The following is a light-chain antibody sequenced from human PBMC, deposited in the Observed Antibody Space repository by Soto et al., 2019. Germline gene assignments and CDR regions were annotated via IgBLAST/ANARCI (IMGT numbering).Light chain of an antibody. CDR1: QSVASS. J-gene: IGKJ5*01. V-gene: IGKV3-15*01. CDR3: QQYHYWPIT. CDR2: GAS. Sequence: ERVMTQSQATLSASPGERVTLSCRASQSVASSVAWYQQKPGQAPRLILYGASTRATGFPARFSGSGSGTEFTLTISSLQSEDFAVYLCQQYHYWPITFGQGTRLDIK.